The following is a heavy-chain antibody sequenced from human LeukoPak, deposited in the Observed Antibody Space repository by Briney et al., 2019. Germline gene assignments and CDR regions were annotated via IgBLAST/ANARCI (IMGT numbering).Heavy chain of an antibody. Sequence: GGSLRLSCAASGFTFSSYEMNWVRQAPGKGLEWVSSISSSSSYIYYADSVKGRFTISRDNAKNSLYLQMNSLRAEDTAVYYCARGGYYDSSGYYLGHYFDYWGQGTLVTVSS. V-gene: IGHV3-21*01. CDR2: ISSSSSYI. D-gene: IGHD3-22*01. J-gene: IGHJ4*02. CDR1: GFTFSSYE. CDR3: ARGGYYDSSGYYLGHYFDY.